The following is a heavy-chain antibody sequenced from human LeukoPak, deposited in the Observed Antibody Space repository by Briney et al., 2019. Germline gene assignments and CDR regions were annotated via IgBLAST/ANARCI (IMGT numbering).Heavy chain of an antibody. Sequence: ASVKVSCKASGYTFTSYGISWVRQAPGQGLEWMGGIIPIFGTANYAQKFQGRVTITADESTSTAYMELSSLRSEDTAVYYCARDVGRLLWFGELLHYYYYYGMDVWGQGTTVTVSS. J-gene: IGHJ6*02. CDR1: GYTFTSYG. CDR2: IIPIFGTA. D-gene: IGHD3-10*01. V-gene: IGHV1-69*13. CDR3: ARDVGRLLWFGELLHYYYYYGMDV.